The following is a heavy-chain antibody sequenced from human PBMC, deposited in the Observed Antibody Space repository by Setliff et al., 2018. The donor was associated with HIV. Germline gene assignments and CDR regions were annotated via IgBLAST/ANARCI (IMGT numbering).Heavy chain of an antibody. Sequence: SETLSLTCDVSGGSISSNSWWTWVRQPPGKGLEWIGQIYHGGNTRYNPSLKSRLTMSIDKSKNQVSLELSSVTASDTAVYYCARQPHDFDSSGYYGDAFDIWGQGTMVTVSS. CDR2: IYHGGNT. CDR3: ARQPHDFDSSGYYGDAFDI. CDR1: GGSISSNSW. J-gene: IGHJ3*02. V-gene: IGHV4-4*02. D-gene: IGHD3-22*01.